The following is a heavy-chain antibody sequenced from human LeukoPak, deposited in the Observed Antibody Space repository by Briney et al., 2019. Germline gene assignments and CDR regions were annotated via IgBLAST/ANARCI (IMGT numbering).Heavy chain of an antibody. J-gene: IGHJ4*02. CDR1: GGTFSSYA. CDR2: IIPILGTA. D-gene: IGHD6-19*01. CDR3: AGYSSGWYGGAIDY. Sequence: GASVKVSCKASGGTFSSYAISWVRQAPGQGLEWMGVIIPILGTANYAQKFQGRVTITADESTSTAYMELSSLRSEDTAVYYCAGYSSGWYGGAIDYWGQGTLVNVSS. V-gene: IGHV1-69*01.